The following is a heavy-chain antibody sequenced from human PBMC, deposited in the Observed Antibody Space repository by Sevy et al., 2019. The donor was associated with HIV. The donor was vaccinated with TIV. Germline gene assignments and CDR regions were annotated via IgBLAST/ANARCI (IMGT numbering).Heavy chain of an antibody. CDR1: GFTFSSYS. CDR3: AGDLFDLVPAGRNWFDP. Sequence: GGSLRLSCAASGFTFSSYSMNWVRQAPGKGLEWVSYISSSGSTIYYADSVKGRFTISRDNAKNSLYLQMNSLKDEDTAMYYCAGDLFDLVPAGRNWFDPWGQGTLVTVSS. D-gene: IGHD2-2*01. CDR2: ISSSGSTI. J-gene: IGHJ5*02. V-gene: IGHV3-48*02.